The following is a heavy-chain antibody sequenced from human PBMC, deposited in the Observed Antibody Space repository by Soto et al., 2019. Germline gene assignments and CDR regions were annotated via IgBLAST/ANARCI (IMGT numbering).Heavy chain of an antibody. D-gene: IGHD2-15*01. Sequence: GGSLRLSCAASGFTFSSYAMSWVRQAPGKGLEWVSSIRGSGGITYYADSVKGRFAISRDNSKNTLYLQMDSLRAEDTAVYYCAKGYCSGGSCYRALLDYWGQGTLVTVSS. CDR2: IRGSGGIT. CDR3: AKGYCSGGSCYRALLDY. J-gene: IGHJ4*02. CDR1: GFTFSSYA. V-gene: IGHV3-23*01.